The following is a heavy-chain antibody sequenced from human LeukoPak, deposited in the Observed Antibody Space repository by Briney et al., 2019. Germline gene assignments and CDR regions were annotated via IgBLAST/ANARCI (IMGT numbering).Heavy chain of an antibody. Sequence: GGSLRLSCAASGFTLTSDSMDWVRQAPGKGLEWISYISRGATTTYYADSVKGRFTISRDNAGNSLYLQINSLRVDDTAVYYCAKGTVGAKYWGQGTLVIVSS. D-gene: IGHD1-26*01. CDR1: GFTLTSDS. CDR2: ISRGATTT. J-gene: IGHJ4*02. V-gene: IGHV3-48*04. CDR3: AKGTVGAKY.